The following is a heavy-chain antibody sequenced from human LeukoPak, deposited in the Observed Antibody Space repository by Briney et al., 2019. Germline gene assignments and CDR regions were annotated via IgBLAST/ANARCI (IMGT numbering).Heavy chain of an antibody. CDR2: IHHSGSGT. D-gene: IGHD3-22*01. V-gene: IGHV4-59*08. Sequence: SETLSLTCTVSGGSINSEYWSWIRQPPGKGLEWVGHIHHSGSGTNYSPSLKSRVTISVDTSKRQISLKLSSVTAADTALYYCATLRGASSAVFDSWGQGILVTVSS. J-gene: IGHJ4*02. CDR1: GGSINSEY. CDR3: ATLRGASSAVFDS.